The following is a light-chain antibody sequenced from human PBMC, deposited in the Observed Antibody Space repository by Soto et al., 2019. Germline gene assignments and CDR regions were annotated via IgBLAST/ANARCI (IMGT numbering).Light chain of an antibody. Sequence: DIQMTQSPSTLSASVRDRFTITFRASQIISSWLAWYQQKPGKAPKLLIYDVSTLESGVPSRFSGSGSGTEFTLTISSLQPDDFATYYCQQYNSYSRTFGQGTKVDIK. V-gene: IGKV1-5*01. CDR2: DVS. CDR3: QQYNSYSRT. J-gene: IGKJ1*01. CDR1: QIISSW.